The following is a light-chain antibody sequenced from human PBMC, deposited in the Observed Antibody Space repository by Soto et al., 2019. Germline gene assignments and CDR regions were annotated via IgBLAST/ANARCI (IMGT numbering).Light chain of an antibody. V-gene: IGKV1-39*01. J-gene: IGKJ1*01. Sequence: DIQMTQSPSSLSASVGDRVTIACRASEYISNFVNWYQQKPGKAPKLLIDPASSLQRGVPSRFSGSGSGTDFTLTISSLQPEDFATYYCQQSYSTPRTFGQGTKVEIK. CDR3: QQSYSTPRT. CDR1: EYISNF. CDR2: PAS.